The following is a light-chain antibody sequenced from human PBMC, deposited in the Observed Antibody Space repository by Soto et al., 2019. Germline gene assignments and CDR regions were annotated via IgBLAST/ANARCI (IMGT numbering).Light chain of an antibody. V-gene: IGKV3-20*01. CDR1: QSVSSSY. CDR2: GAS. J-gene: IGKJ1*01. CDR3: QQYGSSPPT. Sequence: VLTQSPGTLSLSPGERATLSCRASQSVSSSYLAWYQHKPGQAPRLLIYGASSRATGIPDRFSGSGSGTDFTLTISRLEPEDFAVYYCQQYGSSPPTFGQGTKV.